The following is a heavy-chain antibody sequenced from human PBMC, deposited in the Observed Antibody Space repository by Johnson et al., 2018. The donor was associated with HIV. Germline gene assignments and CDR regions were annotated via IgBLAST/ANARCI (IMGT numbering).Heavy chain of an antibody. J-gene: IGHJ3*02. CDR3: ARDRMRTAIGAFDI. Sequence: QVQLVESGGGVVQPGRSLRLSCAASGFNFTSYAMHWVRQAPGKGLEWVALISHDGSNKSYADSVKGRFSIFRDSSKNTLDLQMNSLRVEDTAVYFCARDRMRTAIGAFDIWGQGTMVTVSS. D-gene: IGHD1-1*01. CDR1: GFNFTSYA. V-gene: IGHV3-30-3*01. CDR2: ISHDGSNK.